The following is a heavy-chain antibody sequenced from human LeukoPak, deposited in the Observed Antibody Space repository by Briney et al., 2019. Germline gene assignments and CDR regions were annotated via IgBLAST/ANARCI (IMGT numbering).Heavy chain of an antibody. V-gene: IGHV3-30*03. D-gene: IGHD5-12*01. Sequence: GGSLRLSCAASGFTFSSYGMHWVRQAPGKGLEWVAVISYDGNNKYYADSVKGRFTISRDNSKSTLYLQMNSLRAEDTAVYYCARGPSGYHNTGGQGTLVTVSS. CDR2: ISYDGNNK. CDR3: ARGPSGYHNT. J-gene: IGHJ4*02. CDR1: GFTFSSYG.